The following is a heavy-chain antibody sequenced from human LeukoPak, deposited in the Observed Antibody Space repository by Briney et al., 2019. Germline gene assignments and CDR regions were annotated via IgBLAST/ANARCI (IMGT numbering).Heavy chain of an antibody. J-gene: IGHJ4*02. CDR1: GYTFTGYY. V-gene: IGHV1-2*06. D-gene: IGHD3-22*01. CDR3: ALGDYYDSSGYRGAFDY. CDR2: INPNSGGT. Sequence: ASVKVSCKASGYTFTGYYMHWVRQAPGQGLEWMGRINPNSGGTNYAQKFQGRVTMTRDTSISTAYMELSRLRSDDTAVYHCALGDYYDSSGYRGAFDYWGRGTLVTVSS.